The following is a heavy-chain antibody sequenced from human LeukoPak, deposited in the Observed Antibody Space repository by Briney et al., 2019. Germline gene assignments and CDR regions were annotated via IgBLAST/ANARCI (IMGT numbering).Heavy chain of an antibody. CDR3: ARDDTRDETAFDY. Sequence: PSETLSLTCTVSGGSISSYYWSWIRQPPGKGLEWIGYIYYSGSTNYNPSLKSRVTISVDTSKNQFSLKLSSVTAADTAVYYCARDDTRDETAFDYWGQGTLVTVSS. J-gene: IGHJ4*02. CDR1: GGSISSYY. D-gene: IGHD5-24*01. CDR2: IYYSGST. V-gene: IGHV4-59*01.